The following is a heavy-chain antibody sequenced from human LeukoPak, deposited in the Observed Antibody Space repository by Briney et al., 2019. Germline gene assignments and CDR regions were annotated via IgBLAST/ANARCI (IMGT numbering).Heavy chain of an antibody. CDR2: ISAYNGNT. Sequence: ASVKVSCKASGYTFTSYGISWVRQAPGQGLEWMGWISAYNGNTNYAQKLQGRVTMTTDTSTSTAYMELRSLRSDDTAVYYCATHGGNPFIDWFDPWGQGTLVTVSS. CDR1: GYTFTSYG. CDR3: ATHGGNPFIDWFDP. J-gene: IGHJ5*02. D-gene: IGHD4-23*01. V-gene: IGHV1-18*01.